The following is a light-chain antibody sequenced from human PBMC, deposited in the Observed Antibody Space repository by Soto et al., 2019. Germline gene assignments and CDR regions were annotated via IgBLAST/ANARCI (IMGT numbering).Light chain of an antibody. CDR3: SSYTSSTNQV. Sequence: QSALTQPASVSGSPGQSITISCAGTSSDVGAYNYVSWYQQHPGKAPKLVIYEVGDRPSGVSNRFSGSKSGNTASMTISGLQAEDEADYYCSSYTSSTNQVFGGGTKDTVL. CDR2: EVG. J-gene: IGLJ3*02. CDR1: SSDVGAYNY. V-gene: IGLV2-14*01.